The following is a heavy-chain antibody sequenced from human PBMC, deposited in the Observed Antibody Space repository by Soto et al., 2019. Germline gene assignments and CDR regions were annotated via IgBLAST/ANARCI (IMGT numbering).Heavy chain of an antibody. Sequence: GGSLRLSCAVSGFTFSSYAMSWVRQAPGKGLEWVSTISYSGGSTYFADSVKGRFTISRDNSKNTLFLQMNSLTAEDTAVYYCARTPRYCSGGSCYAGYFDSWGQGTLVTVSS. CDR2: ISYSGGST. D-gene: IGHD2-15*01. CDR3: ARTPRYCSGGSCYAGYFDS. J-gene: IGHJ4*02. V-gene: IGHV3-23*01. CDR1: GFTFSSYA.